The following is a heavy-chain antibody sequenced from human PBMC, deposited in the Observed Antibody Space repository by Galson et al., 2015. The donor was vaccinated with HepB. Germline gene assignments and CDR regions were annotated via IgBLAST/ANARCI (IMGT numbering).Heavy chain of an antibody. CDR1: GFTFSSYA. V-gene: IGHV3-30*04. CDR2: ISYDGSNK. Sequence: SLRLSCAASGFTFSSYAMHWVRQAPGKGLEWVAVISYDGSNKYYAGSVKGRFTISRDNSKNTLYLQMNSLRAEDTAVYYCARDLGRGTVVRSGRPGPPFDYWGQGTLVTVSS. J-gene: IGHJ4*02. CDR3: ARDLGRGTVVRSGRPGPPFDY. D-gene: IGHD4-23*01.